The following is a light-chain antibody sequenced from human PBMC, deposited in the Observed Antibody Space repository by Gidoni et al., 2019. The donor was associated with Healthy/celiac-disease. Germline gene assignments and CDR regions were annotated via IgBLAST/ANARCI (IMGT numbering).Light chain of an antibody. J-gene: IGLJ2*01. CDR1: SREVGGYNY. CDR2: DVS. V-gene: IGLV2-14*01. Sequence: QSALTQPASVSGSPGQSIPISCTGTSREVGGYNYVSWYQQHPGKAPKLMIYDVSNRPSGVSNRFSGSKSGNTASLTISGLQAEDEADYYCSSYTSSSTLVVFGGGTKLTVL. CDR3: SSYTSSSTLVV.